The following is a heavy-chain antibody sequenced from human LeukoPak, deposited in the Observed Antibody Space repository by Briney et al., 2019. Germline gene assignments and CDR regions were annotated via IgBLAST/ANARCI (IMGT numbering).Heavy chain of an antibody. CDR2: ISSSGNTI. D-gene: IGHD3-16*02. CDR1: GFTFSSYE. J-gene: IGHJ4*02. V-gene: IGHV3-48*03. Sequence: GGSLRLSCAASGFTFSSYEMNWVRQAPGKGLEWVSYISSSGNTIYYADSVKGRFTISRDNAKNSLYLQMNSLRAEDTAVYYRASAPYDYVWGSYRFDYWGQGTLVTVSS. CDR3: ASAPYDYVWGSYRFDY.